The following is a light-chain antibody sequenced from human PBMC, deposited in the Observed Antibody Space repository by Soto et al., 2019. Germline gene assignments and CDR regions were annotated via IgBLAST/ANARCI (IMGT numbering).Light chain of an antibody. J-gene: IGLJ1*01. CDR3: QSYDTSLSGSNV. CDR2: ANS. CDR1: SSNIGAGSD. Sequence: QSVLTQPPSVSGAPGQRVTISCTGSSSNIGAGSDVHWYQHLPGTSPKLLIDANSNRPSGVPDRLSGSKSGTSASLAITGLKAEDEADYYCQSYDTSLSGSNVFGTGTKVTVL. V-gene: IGLV1-40*01.